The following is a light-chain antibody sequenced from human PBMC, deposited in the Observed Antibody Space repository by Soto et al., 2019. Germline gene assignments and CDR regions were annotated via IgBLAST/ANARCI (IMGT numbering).Light chain of an antibody. J-gene: IGKJ1*01. Sequence: DIQMTQSPSTLSTSVGDRATITCRASQNIDRWLAWYQQKPGKAPKLLIYEASSLEGGVPSRFSGSGSGTEFTVTVSGLQAEYFATYCCQQYNSGSTFGQGTKLDFK. CDR3: QQYNSGST. CDR2: EAS. CDR1: QNIDRW. V-gene: IGKV1-5*01.